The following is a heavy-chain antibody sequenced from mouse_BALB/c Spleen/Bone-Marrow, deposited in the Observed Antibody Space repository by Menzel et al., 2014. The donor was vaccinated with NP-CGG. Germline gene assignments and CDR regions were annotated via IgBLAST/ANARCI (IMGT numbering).Heavy chain of an antibody. CDR3: ARRFYYVSVFSY. V-gene: IGHV5-6-3*01. D-gene: IGHD1-1*01. CDR2: INTNGSDT. CDR1: GFTFSNYG. Sequence: EVQVVESGGGLVQPGGSLKLSCAASGFTFSNYGMSWVRQTPDKRLEFVATINTNGSDTYYPDSVKGRFTISRDNVKNTLYLQMHTLNSEHTAIYYCARRFYYVSVFSYWAQGTLVSLSA. J-gene: IGHJ3*01.